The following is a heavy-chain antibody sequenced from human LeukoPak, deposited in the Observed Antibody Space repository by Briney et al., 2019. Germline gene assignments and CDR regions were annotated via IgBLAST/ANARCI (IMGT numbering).Heavy chain of an antibody. CDR2: ISGYNGNT. J-gene: IGHJ4*02. V-gene: IGHV1-18*01. CDR3: TRGDY. CDR1: GYTFTNYG. Sequence: ASVKVSCKASGYTFTNYGLSWVRQAPGQGLEWMGWISGYNGNTKYVQKLQGRVTMTRDTSTTTAYMELRSLRSDDTAVYFCTRGDYWGQGTLVTVSS.